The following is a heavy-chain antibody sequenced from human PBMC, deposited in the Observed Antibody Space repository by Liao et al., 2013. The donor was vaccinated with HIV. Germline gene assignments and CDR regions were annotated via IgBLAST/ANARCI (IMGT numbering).Heavy chain of an antibody. D-gene: IGHD5-18*01. J-gene: IGHJ4*02. CDR2: FYYSGGT. V-gene: IGHV4-59*01. CDR1: GASINSYY. CDR3: ARDPSYGLYYFDS. Sequence: QVQLQESGPGLVKPSETLSLTCTVSGASINSYYWSWIRQPPGKGLEWIGYFYYSGGTNYNPSLKSRVSISVDTAKNQFSLKLSSVTAADTAVYYCARDPSYGLYYFDSWGQGTLVTVSS.